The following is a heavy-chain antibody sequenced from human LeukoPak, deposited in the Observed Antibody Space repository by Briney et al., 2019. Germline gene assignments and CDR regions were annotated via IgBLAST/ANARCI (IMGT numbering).Heavy chain of an antibody. D-gene: IGHD3-10*01. Sequence: SETLSLTCTVSGGSVSSGSYYWCWIRQPPGKGLEWIGYIYYSGSTNYNPSLKSRVTISVDTSKNQFSLKLSSVTAADTAVYYCARGRIRGFGELDYWGQGTLVTVSS. CDR1: GGSVSSGSYY. J-gene: IGHJ4*02. CDR2: IYYSGST. CDR3: ARGRIRGFGELDY. V-gene: IGHV4-61*01.